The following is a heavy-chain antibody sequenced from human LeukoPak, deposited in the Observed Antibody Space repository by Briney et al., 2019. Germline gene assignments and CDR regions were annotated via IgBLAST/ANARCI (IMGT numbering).Heavy chain of an antibody. J-gene: IGHJ4*02. CDR1: GASTNSGDSY. CDR3: ATAPGLDSGGYLSD. D-gene: IGHD3-22*01. CDR2: LYQSATP. Sequence: PSETLSLTCTVSGASTNSGDSYWSWIRQPPGRGLEWIGHLYQSATPYYSPSLQRRVTISIDRSKNHFSLNLTSVTPADTAVYYCATAPGLDSGGYLSDWGQGVLVTASP. V-gene: IGHV4-30-2*01.